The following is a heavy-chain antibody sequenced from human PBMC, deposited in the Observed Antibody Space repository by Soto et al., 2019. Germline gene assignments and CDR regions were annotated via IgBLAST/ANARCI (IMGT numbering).Heavy chain of an antibody. CDR3: ARHGAWLQLSFDY. D-gene: IGHD5-12*01. Sequence: ASETLSLTCTVSGGSISSSSYYWGWLRQPPGKGLEWIGSLYYSGSTYYNPSLKSRVTISVDTSKNQFSLKLSSVTAADTAVYYGARHGAWLQLSFDYWGQGTLVTVSS. CDR2: LYYSGST. J-gene: IGHJ4*02. CDR1: GGSISSSSYY. V-gene: IGHV4-39*01.